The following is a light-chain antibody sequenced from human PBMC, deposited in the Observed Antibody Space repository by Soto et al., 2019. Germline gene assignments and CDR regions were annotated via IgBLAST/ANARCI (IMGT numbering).Light chain of an antibody. V-gene: IGLV2-14*01. J-gene: IGLJ3*02. CDR1: SSDIGVYDF. Sequence: QSALTQPASVSGSPGQSITISCTGTSSDIGVYDFVSWYQQHPGRAPKLLIYDVTNRPSGISDRFSGSKSGNXXSLTISGLQPEDEADYYCSSYTTSTTRVFGGGTQLTVL. CDR2: DVT. CDR3: SSYTTSTTRV.